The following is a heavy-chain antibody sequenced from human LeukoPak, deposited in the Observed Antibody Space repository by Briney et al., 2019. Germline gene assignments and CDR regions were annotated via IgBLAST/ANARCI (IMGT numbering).Heavy chain of an antibody. J-gene: IGHJ4*02. D-gene: IGHD1-1*01. CDR2: IYTSEST. CDR3: ARDSVEGY. CDR1: GGSMSSYS. Sequence: SETRSLPCTVSGGSMSSYSWSWIRQPAGKGLEWIGRIYTSESTNYNPSLKSRVTMSVATSKNQFSLKLSSVTAADTAVYYCARDSVEGYWGQGTLVTVSS. V-gene: IGHV4-4*07.